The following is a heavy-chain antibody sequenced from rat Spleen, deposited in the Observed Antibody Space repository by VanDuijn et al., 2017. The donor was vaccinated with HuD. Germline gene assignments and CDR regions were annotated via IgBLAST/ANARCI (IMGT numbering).Heavy chain of an antibody. J-gene: IGHJ2*01. V-gene: IGHV5-7*01. CDR3: ARQWDY. CDR1: GFTFSDYN. Sequence: EVQLVESGGGLVQPGRSLTISCAASGFTFSDYNMAWVRQAPKKGLEWATTISYDGNNTYYRDSVKGRFTISRDNAKITLYLQLDSLRSEDTATYYCARQWDYWGQGVMVTVSS. CDR2: ISYDGNNT.